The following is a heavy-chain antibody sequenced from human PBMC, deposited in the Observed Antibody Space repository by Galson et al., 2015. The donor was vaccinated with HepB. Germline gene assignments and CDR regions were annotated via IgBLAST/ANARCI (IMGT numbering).Heavy chain of an antibody. D-gene: IGHD2-2*02. CDR3: ARVGVPAPIFSRGMDV. CDR1: GYTFTGYY. Sequence: SVKVSCKASGYTFTGYYLYWVRQAPGQGLEWMGRINPNSGGTNYAQKFQGRVTMTRDTSISTAYMELSRLRSDDTAVYYCARVGVPAPIFSRGMDVWGRGTTVTVSS. V-gene: IGHV1-2*02. CDR2: INPNSGGT. J-gene: IGHJ6*02.